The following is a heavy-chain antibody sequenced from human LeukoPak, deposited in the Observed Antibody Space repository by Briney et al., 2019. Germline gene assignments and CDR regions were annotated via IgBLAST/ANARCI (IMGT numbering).Heavy chain of an antibody. CDR2: IYSGGST. D-gene: IGHD3-22*01. CDR3: ASSRYYYDSSGYYY. V-gene: IGHV3-53*01. J-gene: IGHJ4*02. Sequence: PGGSLRLSCAASGFTVSSNYMSWVRQAPGKGLEWVSVIYSGGSTYYADSVKGRFTISRDNSKNTLYLQMNSLRAEDTAVCYCASSRYYYDSSGYYYWGQGTLVTVSS. CDR1: GFTVSSNY.